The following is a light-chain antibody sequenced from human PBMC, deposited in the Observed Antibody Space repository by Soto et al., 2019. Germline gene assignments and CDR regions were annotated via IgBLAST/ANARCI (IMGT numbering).Light chain of an antibody. CDR3: QQYNSYCS. CDR2: GAS. J-gene: IGKJ2*04. V-gene: IGKV3-15*01. CDR1: QSVSSN. Sequence: EIVMTQSPATLSVSPGERATLSCRASQSVSSNLAWYQQKPGQAPRLLIYGASTRATGIPARFSGSGSGTEFTLTISSLQSEDFATYYCQQYNSYCSFGQGTKLEIK.